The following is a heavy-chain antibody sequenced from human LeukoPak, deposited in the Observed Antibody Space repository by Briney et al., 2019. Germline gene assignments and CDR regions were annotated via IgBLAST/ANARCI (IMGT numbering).Heavy chain of an antibody. CDR2: IHYSGTT. CDR3: ARAIGFDDSGRYYPDY. Sequence: SETLSLTCTVSGGSISSTYFWAWIRQPPGKGLEWIATIHYSGTTYYKPSLRSRVTISVDTSANQFSLKVSSVTAADTAVYFCARAIGFDDSGRYYPDYWGQGTLVSASS. V-gene: IGHV4-39*01. D-gene: IGHD3-10*01. CDR1: GGSISSTYF. J-gene: IGHJ4*01.